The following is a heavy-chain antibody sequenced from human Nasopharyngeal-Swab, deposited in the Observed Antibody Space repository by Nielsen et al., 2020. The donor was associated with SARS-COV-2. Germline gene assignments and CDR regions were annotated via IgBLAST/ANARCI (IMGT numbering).Heavy chain of an antibody. CDR1: GFTFSAYG. D-gene: IGHD1-7*01. CDR3: VQGTTAPDV. CDR2: ISRSGGSV. Sequence: GESLKISCAASGFTFSAYGMTWVRQAAGKGLEWVSGISRSGGSVDYAGSVKGRFTTSRDNSKNMVYLHMARLRVEDTALYYCVQGTTAPDVWDQGTLVTVSS. J-gene: IGHJ4*02. V-gene: IGHV3-23*01.